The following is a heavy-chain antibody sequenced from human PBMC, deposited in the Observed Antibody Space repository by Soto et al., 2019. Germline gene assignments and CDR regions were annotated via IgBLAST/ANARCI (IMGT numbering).Heavy chain of an antibody. CDR1: GYPVTAYY. V-gene: IGHV1-2*02. CDR3: ARGGGVGVAGSAAFDM. J-gene: IGHJ3*02. CDR2: INPATGAA. D-gene: IGHD3-3*01. Sequence: QLHLVQSGAVVKKPGASVTVSCSASGYPVTAYYMHWVRQAPGRGLEWMGGINPATGAAKYTQKFQGRGTMTRDTSTSTVFMELSGLTSEDTAVFYCARGGGVGVAGSAAFDMWGQGTLVTVSS.